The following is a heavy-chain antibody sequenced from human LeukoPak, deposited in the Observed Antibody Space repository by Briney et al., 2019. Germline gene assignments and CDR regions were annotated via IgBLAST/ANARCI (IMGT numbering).Heavy chain of an antibody. Sequence: GGSLRLSCAASGFTFSSYEMNWVRQAPGKGLEWVSYISSSGSTIYYADSVKGRFTISRDNSKNTLYLQMNSLRAEDTAVYYCAKGTYSSSWYSFDYWGQGTLVTVSS. CDR2: ISSSGSTI. V-gene: IGHV3-48*03. CDR3: AKGTYSSSWYSFDY. J-gene: IGHJ4*02. D-gene: IGHD6-13*01. CDR1: GFTFSSYE.